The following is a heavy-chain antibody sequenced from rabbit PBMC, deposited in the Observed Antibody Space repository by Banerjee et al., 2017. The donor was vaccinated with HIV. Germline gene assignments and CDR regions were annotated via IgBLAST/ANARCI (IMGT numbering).Heavy chain of an antibody. CDR2: INTISGGT. V-gene: IGHV1S40*01. CDR1: GFSFSNGYE. J-gene: IGHJ4*01. D-gene: IGHD4-1*01. Sequence: QSLEESGGDLVKPEASLTLTCKASGFSFSNGYEMCWVRQAPGKGLEWIACINTISGGTAYAPWAKGRFTTSKASWTTVTLQTASPAAAVSATGFCARGAGDVGWGYGLWGQGTLVTVS. CDR3: ARGAGDVGWGYGL.